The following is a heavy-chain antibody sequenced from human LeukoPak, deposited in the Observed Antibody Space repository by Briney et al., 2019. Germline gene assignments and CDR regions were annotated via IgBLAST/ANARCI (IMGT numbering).Heavy chain of an antibody. Sequence: SETPSLTCTVSADSLSSGGHYWAWIRQFPGKGLESIGFIHHSGRSRHNPSLKDRVAISVDTSRKQFALKLSSVTAADTAMYYCARGGNRFGGFYFDYWGQGIQVIVSS. CDR1: ADSLSSGGHY. CDR2: IHHSGRS. D-gene: IGHD3-10*01. J-gene: IGHJ4*02. CDR3: ARGGNRFGGFYFDY. V-gene: IGHV4-31*03.